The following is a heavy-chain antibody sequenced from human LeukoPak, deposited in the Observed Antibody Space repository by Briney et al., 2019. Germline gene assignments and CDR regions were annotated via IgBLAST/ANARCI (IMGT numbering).Heavy chain of an antibody. J-gene: IGHJ4*02. D-gene: IGHD3-3*01. V-gene: IGHV1-18*01. CDR1: GYSFPFYG. CDR3: ATDSNTWGRFLEWSGYDY. CDR2: ISADSGNT. Sequence: GASVKVSCKASGYSFPFYGINWVRQAPGQGLEWMGWISADSGNTNYAQKFKGRATMTTDSATNTAYMEPRSLRSDDTAVYYCATDSNTWGRFLEWSGYDYWGQGTLVTVSS.